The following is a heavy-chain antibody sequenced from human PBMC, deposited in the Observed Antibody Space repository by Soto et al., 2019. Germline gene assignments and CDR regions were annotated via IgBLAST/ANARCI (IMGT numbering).Heavy chain of an antibody. CDR1: GVSIIPYY. Sequence: PSETLSLTCTVSGVSIIPYYWSWIRQPPGKGLEWIGYIYYTGTTNYYPSLKSRVTMSVDTSKNQFSLKLSSVTAADTAVYYCARLGGNYPALPAWGPVTLVTVS. CDR2: IYYTGTT. CDR3: ARLGGNYPALPA. V-gene: IGHV4-59*08. J-gene: IGHJ5*02. D-gene: IGHD3-22*01.